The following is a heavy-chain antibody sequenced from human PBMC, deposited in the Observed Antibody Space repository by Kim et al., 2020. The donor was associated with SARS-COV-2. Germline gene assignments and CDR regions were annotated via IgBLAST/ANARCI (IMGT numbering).Heavy chain of an antibody. J-gene: IGHJ6*02. D-gene: IGHD3-10*01. CDR2: IKAKSDCGTT. Sequence: GVSLRLSCAASGFTFRTVWMTWVRQAPGKGLEWVGRIKAKSDCGTTDYAAPVKGRFTISRDDSKKTLALQMNSLKTEDTAVYYCTTDLEFYGMDAWGQGTTVTVSS. V-gene: IGHV3-15*01. CDR1: GFTFRTVW. CDR3: TTDLEFYGMDA.